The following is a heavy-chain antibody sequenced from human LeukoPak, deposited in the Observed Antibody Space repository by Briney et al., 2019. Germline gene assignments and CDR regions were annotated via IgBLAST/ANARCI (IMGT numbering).Heavy chain of an antibody. CDR1: GYTFTSYG. J-gene: IGHJ4*02. CDR2: ISAYNGNT. D-gene: IGHD6-13*01. V-gene: IGHV1-18*01. Sequence: ASVKVSCKASGYTFTSYGISWVRQAPGQGLEWMGWISAYNGNTNYAQKLQGRVTMTEDTSTDTAYMELSSLRSEDTAVYYCATFETKAGTTYFDYWGQGTLVTVSS. CDR3: ATFETKAGTTYFDY.